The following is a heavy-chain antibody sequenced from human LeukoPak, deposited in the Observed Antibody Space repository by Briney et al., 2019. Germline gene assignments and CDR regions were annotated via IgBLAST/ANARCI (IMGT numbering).Heavy chain of an antibody. CDR1: GFTFSSYG. V-gene: IGHV3-33*01. J-gene: IGHJ4*02. Sequence: AGRSLRLSCAASGFTFSSYGMHWVRQAPGKGLEWVAVIWYDGSNKYYADSVKGRFTISRDNSKNTLYLQMNSLRAEDTAVYYCARGVGVSSSPGDYWAREPWSPSPQ. CDR3: ARGVGVSSSPGDY. D-gene: IGHD2/OR15-2a*01. CDR2: IWYDGSNK.